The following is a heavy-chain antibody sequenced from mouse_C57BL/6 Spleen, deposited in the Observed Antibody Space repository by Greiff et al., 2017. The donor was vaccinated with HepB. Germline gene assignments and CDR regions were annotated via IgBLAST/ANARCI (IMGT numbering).Heavy chain of an antibody. Sequence: EVQLQQSGPELVKPGASVKISCKASGYTFTDYYMNWVKQSHGKSLEWIGDINPNNGGTSYNQKFKGKATLTVDKSSSTAYMELRSLTSEDSAVYYCARWDLTTVVEDYFDYWGQGTTLTVSS. CDR2: INPNNGGT. V-gene: IGHV1-26*01. J-gene: IGHJ2*01. CDR3: ARWDLTTVVEDYFDY. CDR1: GYTFTDYY. D-gene: IGHD1-1*01.